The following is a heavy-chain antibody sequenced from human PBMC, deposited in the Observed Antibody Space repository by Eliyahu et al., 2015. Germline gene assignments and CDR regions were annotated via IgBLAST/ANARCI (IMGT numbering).Heavy chain of an antibody. V-gene: IGHV4-38-2*02. CDR1: GYSXGGGXY. CDR3: ARSAAANQPWYFDL. D-gene: IGHD1-14*01. J-gene: IGHJ2*01. Sequence: QVELQESGPGHVKSSATLSLXCXVSGYSXGGGXYWGWXRQSPGKGLEWIGTVFHSGSTYFSPSLKSRLSMAVDTSKNQFSLKLNSATAADTATYYCARSAAANQPWYFDLWGRGTLVTVSS. CDR2: VFHSGST.